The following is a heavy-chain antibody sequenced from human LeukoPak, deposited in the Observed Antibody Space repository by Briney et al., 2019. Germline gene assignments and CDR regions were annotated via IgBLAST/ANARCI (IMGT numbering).Heavy chain of an antibody. CDR1: GFTFSSYW. CDR2: INQDGSEK. D-gene: IGHD6-13*01. V-gene: IGHV3-7*01. J-gene: IGHJ1*01. CDR3: ARESTAGYNSSWYGFRN. Sequence: PGGSLRLSCAASGFTFSSYWMSWVCQAPGKGLEWVANINQDGSEKYYVDSVKGRFTISRDNAKNSLFLQMGSLRVEDTAVYYCARESTAGYNSSWYGFRNWGQGTLVSVSS.